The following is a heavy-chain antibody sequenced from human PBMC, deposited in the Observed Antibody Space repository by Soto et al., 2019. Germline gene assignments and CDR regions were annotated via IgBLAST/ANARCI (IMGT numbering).Heavy chain of an antibody. D-gene: IGHD1-26*01. V-gene: IGHV3-30*18. CDR1: GFTFSSYG. CDR2: ISYDGSNK. J-gene: IGHJ4*02. CDR3: AKDKGIVGATPHY. Sequence: QVQLVESGGGVVQPGRSLRLSCAASGFTFSSYGMHWVRQAPGKGLEWVAVISYDGSNKYYADSVKGRFSISRDNSKNTLYRQMNSLRAEDTAVCYCAKDKGIVGATPHYWGQGTLVTVSS.